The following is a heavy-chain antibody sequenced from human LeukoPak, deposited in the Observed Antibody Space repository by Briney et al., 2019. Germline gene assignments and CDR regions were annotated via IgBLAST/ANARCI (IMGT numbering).Heavy chain of an antibody. CDR3: ARRANTAPPYYFDF. D-gene: IGHD5-18*01. CDR1: DDSINNYY. J-gene: IGHJ4*02. V-gene: IGHV4-59*01. Sequence: SETLSLTCTVSDDSINNYYLNWIRQPPGKGLEWIGYIHYSGSANYNPSPKSRVTISLDTSKNQFSLNLMSATAADTAVYYCARRANTAPPYYFDFWGQGTLATVSS. CDR2: IHYSGSA.